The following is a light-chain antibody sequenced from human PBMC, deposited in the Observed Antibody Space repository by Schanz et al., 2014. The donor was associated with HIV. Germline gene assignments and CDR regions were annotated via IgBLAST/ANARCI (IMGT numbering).Light chain of an antibody. V-gene: IGKV3-20*01. Sequence: ETVMTQSPGTLSLYPGERATLSCRASQSVSNTHLAWYQQTPGQAPRLLIYGASTRATDIPDRFSGSGSGTDFTLTISRLEPEDFAVYYCQQYGSSLPYTFGQGTKVDIK. CDR1: QSVSNTH. CDR2: GAS. J-gene: IGKJ2*01. CDR3: QQYGSSLPYT.